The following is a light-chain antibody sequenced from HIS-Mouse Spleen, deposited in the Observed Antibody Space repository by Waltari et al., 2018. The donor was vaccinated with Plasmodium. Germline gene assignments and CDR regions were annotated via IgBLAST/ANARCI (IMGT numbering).Light chain of an antibody. CDR2: KDS. CDR1: ALPKQY. CDR3: QSADSSGTPNWV. V-gene: IGLV3-25*03. Sequence: SYELTQPPSVSVSPGQTARITCSGDALPKQYAYWSQQKPGQAPVLVIYKDSERPSGLPERFSCSSSGTTVTLTISGVQAEDEADYYCQSADSSGTPNWVFGGGTKLTVL. J-gene: IGLJ3*02.